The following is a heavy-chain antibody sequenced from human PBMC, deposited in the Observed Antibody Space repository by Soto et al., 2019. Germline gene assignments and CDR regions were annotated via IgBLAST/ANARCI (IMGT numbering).Heavy chain of an antibody. Sequence: ETLSLTCTVSGGSISSSSYYWGWIRQPPGKGLEWIGSIYYSGSTYYNPSLKSRVTISVDTSKNQFSLKLSSVTAADTAVYYCARRGYSSGWYFDYWGQGTLVTVSS. D-gene: IGHD6-19*01. CDR1: GGSISSSSYY. CDR2: IYYSGST. V-gene: IGHV4-39*01. J-gene: IGHJ4*02. CDR3: ARRGYSSGWYFDY.